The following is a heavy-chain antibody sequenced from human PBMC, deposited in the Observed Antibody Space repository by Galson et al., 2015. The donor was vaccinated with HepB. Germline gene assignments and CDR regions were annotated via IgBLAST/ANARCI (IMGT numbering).Heavy chain of an antibody. V-gene: IGHV3-30*03. D-gene: IGHD2-15*01. CDR2: ISYDGSDK. CDR3: ARVNTPASVALAGAFDI. CDR1: GFTFSSYW. Sequence: SLRLSCAASGFTFSSYWMSWVRQAPGKGLEWVAVISYDGSDKYYADSVKGRFTISRDNSKNTLYLQMNSLRAEDTAVYYCARVNTPASVALAGAFDIWGQGTMVTVSS. J-gene: IGHJ3*02.